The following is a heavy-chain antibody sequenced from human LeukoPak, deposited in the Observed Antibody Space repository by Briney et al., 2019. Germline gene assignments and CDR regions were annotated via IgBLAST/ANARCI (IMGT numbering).Heavy chain of an antibody. J-gene: IGHJ3*02. Sequence: HPGGSLRLSCAASGFTFSNYGMHWVRQAPGKGLEWVAVISYDGSNKFYADSVNGRFTISRDNSENTLFLQMNSLRPEDTAVYYCARIHSLYYYDSSGYGAFDIWGQGTMVTVSS. V-gene: IGHV3-30*03. CDR3: ARIHSLYYYDSSGYGAFDI. CDR1: GFTFSNYG. D-gene: IGHD3-22*01. CDR2: ISYDGSNK.